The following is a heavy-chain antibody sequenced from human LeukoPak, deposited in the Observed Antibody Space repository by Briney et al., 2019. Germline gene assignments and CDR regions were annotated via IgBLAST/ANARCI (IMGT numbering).Heavy chain of an antibody. Sequence: GASVKVSCKASGYTFTSYDISWVRQATGQGLEWMGWMNPNSGNTGYAQKFQGRVTMTRNTSISTAYTELSSLRSEDTAVYYCARGKRWLQEKYFDYWGQGTLVTVSS. CDR1: GYTFTSYD. CDR2: MNPNSGNT. D-gene: IGHD5-24*01. V-gene: IGHV1-8*01. CDR3: ARGKRWLQEKYFDY. J-gene: IGHJ4*02.